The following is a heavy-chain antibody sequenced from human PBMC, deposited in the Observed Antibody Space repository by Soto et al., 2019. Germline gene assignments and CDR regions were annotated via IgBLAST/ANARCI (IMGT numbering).Heavy chain of an antibody. V-gene: IGHV3-48*02. Sequence: GGSLRLSCVVSGFTFSGYSMNWVRQTPGKGLEWLSYISSAGTTISYADSVKGRFTISRDNAKNSLYLQMNSLRDEDTAVYYCARDFDCADGVCYTGYYYYGLDVWGQGTTVTVSS. D-gene: IGHD2-8*01. CDR1: GFTFSGYS. J-gene: IGHJ6*02. CDR3: ARDFDCADGVCYTGYYYYGLDV. CDR2: ISSAGTTI.